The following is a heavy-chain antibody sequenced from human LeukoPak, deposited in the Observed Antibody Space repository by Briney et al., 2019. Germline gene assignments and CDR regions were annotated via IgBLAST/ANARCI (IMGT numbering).Heavy chain of an antibody. V-gene: IGHV4-34*01. CDR1: GGSFSGYY. Sequence: SETLSLTCAAYGGSFSGYYWTWIRQPPGKGLEWIGEINHSGSTNYNPSFKSRVTISVDTSKNQFSLKLSSVTAADTAVYYCARGGGYNWFDPWGQGTLVTVSS. CDR2: INHSGST. CDR3: ARGGGYNWFDP. J-gene: IGHJ5*02.